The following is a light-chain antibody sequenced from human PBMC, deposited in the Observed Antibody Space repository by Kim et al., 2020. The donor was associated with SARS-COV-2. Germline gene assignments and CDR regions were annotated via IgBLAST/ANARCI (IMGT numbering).Light chain of an antibody. CDR1: SLRSYY. Sequence: ALGQTVRITCQGDSLRSYYATWYQRKPGQAPVLVIYGKNNRPSGIPDRFSGSSSGKTAALTITGAQAEDEADYYCNSRDSSGNHLVFGGGTQLTVL. CDR3: NSRDSSGNHLV. J-gene: IGLJ2*01. CDR2: GKN. V-gene: IGLV3-19*01.